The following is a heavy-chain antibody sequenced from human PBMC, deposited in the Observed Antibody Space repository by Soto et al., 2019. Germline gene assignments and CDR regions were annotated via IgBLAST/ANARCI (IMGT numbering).Heavy chain of an antibody. J-gene: IGHJ5*01. Sequence: PAGSTTQASAACGLTLGNSWVHWARQAPGKGLVWVSRINSDGSTSYADSVKGRLTISRDNAKNTVYLQMNSLRAEDTAVYYCARGLYREYGHDSWGQGALVTVSS. CDR3: ARGLYREYGHDS. V-gene: IGHV3-74*01. CDR2: INSDGST. D-gene: IGHD3-10*01. CDR1: GLTLGNSW.